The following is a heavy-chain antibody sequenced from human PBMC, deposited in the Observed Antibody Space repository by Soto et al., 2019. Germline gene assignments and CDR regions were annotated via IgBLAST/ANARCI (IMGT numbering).Heavy chain of an antibody. V-gene: IGHV4-61*01. J-gene: IGHJ4*02. Sequence: QVQLQESGPGLVKPSETLSLTCTVSGGSVGSGRHYWSWIRQPPGKVPEWIGYIHDSGTTNYVSSLRGRLSISADPSRNQFFLKVYSVTAADTAVYYCARGWDAGYWGQGTLVTVSS. CDR1: GGSVGSGRHY. D-gene: IGHD6-19*01. CDR2: IHDSGTT. CDR3: ARGWDAGY.